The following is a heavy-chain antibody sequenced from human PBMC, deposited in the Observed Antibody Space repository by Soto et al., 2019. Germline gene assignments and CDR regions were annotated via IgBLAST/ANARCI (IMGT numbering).Heavy chain of an antibody. D-gene: IGHD4-17*01. J-gene: IGHJ3*02. CDR1: GGSISSYY. CDR2: IYYSGST. V-gene: IGHV4-59*01. CDR3: ARGDDYGDYDFAFDI. Sequence: SETLSLTCTVSGGSISSYYGSWIRQPPGKGLEWIGYIYYSGSTNYNPSLKSRVTISVDTSKNQFSLKLSSVTAADTAVYYCARGDDYGDYDFAFDIWGQGTMVTVSS.